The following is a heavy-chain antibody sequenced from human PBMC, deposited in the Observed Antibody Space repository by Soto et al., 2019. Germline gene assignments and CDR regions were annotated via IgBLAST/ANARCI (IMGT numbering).Heavy chain of an antibody. CDR1: GFTFSHYG. J-gene: IGHJ4*02. D-gene: IGHD1-26*01. CDR2: ISYDGSNK. CDR3: ARYSGKYQGPIDY. Sequence: QVQLVESGGGVGQPGRSLRLSCAASGFTFSHYGIHWVRQAPGKGLEWLAVISYDGSNKHSADSVKGRFTVSRDNSKNTLYLQMNSLRAEDTAVYFCARYSGKYQGPIDYWGQGTLVTVSS. V-gene: IGHV3-30*03.